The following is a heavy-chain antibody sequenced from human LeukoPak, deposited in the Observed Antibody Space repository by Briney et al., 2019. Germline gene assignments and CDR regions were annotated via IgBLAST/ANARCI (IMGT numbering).Heavy chain of an antibody. Sequence: GGSLRLSCAASGFTVSSFWMHWVRKAPGKGLVWVSRISSDGSNTYYADSVKGRFTISRDTAMNTLYLHMHSLREEDTADYYCTRGRGAYGWFDPWGQGTQDTVSS. J-gene: IGHJ5*02. CDR1: GFTVSSFW. V-gene: IGHV3-74*01. CDR3: TRGRGAYGWFDP. CDR2: ISSDGSNT. D-gene: IGHD3-10*01.